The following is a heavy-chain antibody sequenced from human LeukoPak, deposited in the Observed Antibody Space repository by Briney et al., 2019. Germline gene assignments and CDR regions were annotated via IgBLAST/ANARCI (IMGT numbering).Heavy chain of an antibody. D-gene: IGHD2-15*01. CDR2: MDTSGHT. V-gene: IGHV4-4*07. CDR1: GGSISGYY. J-gene: IGHJ5*02. CDR3: ARHWSHSVAQFGRSYWFDP. Sequence: PSETLSLTCIVSGGSISGYYWSWIRPPAGKGLEWIGHMDTSGHTNYNSSLMSRVTMSVDTSKNQFSLRLTSVTAADTAVYYCARHWSHSVAQFGRSYWFDPWGQGTLVTVSS.